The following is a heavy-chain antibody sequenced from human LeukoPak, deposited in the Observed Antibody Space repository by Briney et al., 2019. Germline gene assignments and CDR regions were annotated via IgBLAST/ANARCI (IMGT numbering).Heavy chain of an antibody. Sequence: GAPVKVSCKASGYTFTSYYMHWVRQAPGQGLEWMGRINPNSGGTNYAQKFQGRVTMTRDTSISTAYMELSRLRSDDTAVYYCARDRETYGSGSYYIDYWGQGTLVTVSS. D-gene: IGHD3-10*01. CDR1: GYTFTSYY. CDR3: ARDRETYGSGSYYIDY. J-gene: IGHJ4*02. CDR2: INPNSGGT. V-gene: IGHV1-2*06.